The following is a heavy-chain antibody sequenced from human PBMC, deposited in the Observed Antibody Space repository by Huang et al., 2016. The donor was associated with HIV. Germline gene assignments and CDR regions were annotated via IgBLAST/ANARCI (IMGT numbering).Heavy chain of an antibody. CDR3: VRHRPNYDFWSGYYPYFDD. V-gene: IGHV4-39*01. CDR2: MYYRGLT. Sequence: QVQLQESGRGLVKPSETLSLTCTVSGGSISSSFYYWGWIRQSPGKGLEWIGRMYYRGLTDYHPSLKSRVTISADTSNRQFSLKLTSVTAADSAVYYCVRHRPNYDFWSGYYPYFDDWGQGTLVTVSS. D-gene: IGHD3-3*01. CDR1: GGSISSSFYY. J-gene: IGHJ4*02.